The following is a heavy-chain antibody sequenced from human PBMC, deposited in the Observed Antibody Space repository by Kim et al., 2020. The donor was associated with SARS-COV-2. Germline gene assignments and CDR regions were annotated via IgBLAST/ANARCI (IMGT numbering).Heavy chain of an antibody. V-gene: IGHV4-39*01. D-gene: IGHD2-2*01. CDR2: IYYSGST. CDR3: ASLYCSSTSCLNDY. Sequence: SETLSLTCTVSGGSISSSSYYWGWIRQPPGKGLEWIGSIYYSGSTYYNPSLKSRVTISVDTSKNQFSLKLSSVTAADTAVYYCASLYCSSTSCLNDYWGQGTLVTVSS. CDR1: GGSISSSSYY. J-gene: IGHJ4*02.